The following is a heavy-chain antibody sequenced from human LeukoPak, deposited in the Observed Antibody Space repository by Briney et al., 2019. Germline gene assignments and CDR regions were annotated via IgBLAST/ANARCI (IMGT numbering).Heavy chain of an antibody. CDR3: ARDCVTSGWYDY. CDR1: GFTFSSYC. D-gene: IGHD6-19*01. V-gene: IGHV3-7*04. Sequence: GGSQRLSCAASGFTFSSYCMNWVRQAPGKGLEWVANIKQDGSEKYYADSVRGRFTISRDNAKNTLYLQMNSLRAEDTAVYYCARDCVTSGWYDYWGQGTLVTVSS. J-gene: IGHJ4*02. CDR2: IKQDGSEK.